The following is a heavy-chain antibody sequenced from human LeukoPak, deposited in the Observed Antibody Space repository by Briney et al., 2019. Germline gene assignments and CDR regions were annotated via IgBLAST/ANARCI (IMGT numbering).Heavy chain of an antibody. CDR1: GGSISSYY. CDR2: IYHSGST. V-gene: IGHV4-59*08. J-gene: IGHJ4*02. Sequence: PSETLSLTCTVSGGSISSYYWSWIRQPPGKGLEWIGSIYHSGSTYYNPSLKSRVAISVDTSKNQFSLKLSSVTAADTAVYYCASGPKVVTSSFDYWGQGTLVTVSS. D-gene: IGHD3-22*01. CDR3: ASGPKVVTSSFDY.